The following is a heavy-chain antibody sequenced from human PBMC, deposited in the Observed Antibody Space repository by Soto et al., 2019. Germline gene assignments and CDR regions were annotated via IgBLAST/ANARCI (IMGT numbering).Heavy chain of an antibody. CDR1: GFTFSSYG. D-gene: IGHD2-15*01. Sequence: GGSLRLSCAASGFTFSSYGMHWVRQAPGKGLEWVAVIWYDGSNKYYSDSVKGRFTISRDNSKNTLYLKMNSLRAEDTAVYYCAREAPDGDCSGGSCYSGYYYYYGMAVWGQGTTVTVSS. J-gene: IGHJ6*02. CDR2: IWYDGSNK. V-gene: IGHV3-33*01. CDR3: AREAPDGDCSGGSCYSGYYYYYGMAV.